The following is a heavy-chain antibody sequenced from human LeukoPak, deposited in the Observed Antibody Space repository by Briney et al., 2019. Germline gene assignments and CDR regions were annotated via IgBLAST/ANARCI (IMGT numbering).Heavy chain of an antibody. CDR2: ISWSSGSI. D-gene: IGHD1-1*01. Sequence: GGSLRLSCAASGFTFNDYTMHWVRQAPGKGLEWVSYISWSSGSICYADSVKGRFTISRDNAKNTLYLQMNSLRAEDTAVYYCVRGPQTYHWLARPSDSWGQGTLATVSS. CDR1: GFTFNDYT. J-gene: IGHJ4*02. CDR3: VRGPQTYHWLARPSDS. V-gene: IGHV3-9*01.